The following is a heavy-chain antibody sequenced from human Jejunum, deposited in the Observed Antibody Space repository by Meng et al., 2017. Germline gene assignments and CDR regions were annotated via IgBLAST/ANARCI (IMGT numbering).Heavy chain of an antibody. J-gene: IGHJ4*02. V-gene: IGHV4-61*01. CDR2: IYYSGST. Sequence: QVQLQESGPGLVRPSETLSLTCAVSGDSVSSDNYYCSWIRQPPGKGLEWIGYIYYSGSTDHNPSLKSRVTMSVDTSRNQFSLNLSSVTAADTAVYYCARVILYSGSYYFDSWGQGTLVTVSS. CDR1: GDSVSSDNYY. D-gene: IGHD1-26*01. CDR3: ARVILYSGSYYFDS.